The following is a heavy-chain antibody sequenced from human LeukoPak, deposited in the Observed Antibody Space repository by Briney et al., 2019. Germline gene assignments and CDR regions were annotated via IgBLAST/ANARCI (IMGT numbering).Heavy chain of an antibody. CDR1: GGTFSSYA. V-gene: IGHV1-69*06. CDR3: ARVLDSSGYYPLDAFDI. J-gene: IGHJ3*02. D-gene: IGHD3-22*01. Sequence: ASVKVSCKASGGTFSSYAISWVRQAPGQGLEWMGGIIPIFGTANYAQKFQGRVTITADKSTSTAYMELSSLRSEDTAVYYCARVLDSSGYYPLDAFDIWGQGTMVTVSS. CDR2: IIPIFGTA.